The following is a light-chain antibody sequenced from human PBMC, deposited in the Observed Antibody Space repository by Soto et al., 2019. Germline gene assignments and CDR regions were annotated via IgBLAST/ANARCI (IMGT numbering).Light chain of an antibody. V-gene: IGKV3-20*01. J-gene: IGKJ5*01. CDR2: GAS. CDR3: QQYGSSPLIS. Sequence: SPGTLSLSPGESATLSCRASQTVSITYLTWYQQKPGQAPRLLIFGASKRATGIPDRFSGSGSGRDFTLTISGLEPEDFAVYYCQQYGSSPLISFGQGTRLEIK. CDR1: QTVSITY.